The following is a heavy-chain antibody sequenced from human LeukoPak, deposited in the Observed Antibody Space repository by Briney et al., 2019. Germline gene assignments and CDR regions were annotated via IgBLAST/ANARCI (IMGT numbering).Heavy chain of an antibody. Sequence: ASVKVSCKASGGTFSSYAISWVRQAPGQGLEWMGGIIPIFGTANCAQKFQGRVTITADESTSTAYMELSSLRSEDTAVYYCARPMTHDAFDIWGQGTMVTVSS. J-gene: IGHJ3*02. V-gene: IGHV1-69*13. CDR1: GGTFSSYA. CDR3: ARPMTHDAFDI. CDR2: IIPIFGTA. D-gene: IGHD2-21*02.